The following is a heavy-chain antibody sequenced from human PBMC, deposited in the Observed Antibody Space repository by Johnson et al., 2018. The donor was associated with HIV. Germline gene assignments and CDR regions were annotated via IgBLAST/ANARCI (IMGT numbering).Heavy chain of an antibody. CDR3: ARDRAHYYDSRGYSESGAFDI. CDR2: INAGGDT. V-gene: IGHV3-66*01. CDR1: GIIVTGNF. D-gene: IGHD3-22*01. Sequence: VQLVESGGGLVQPGGSLRLSCAASGIIVTGNFMSWVRQAPGKGLEWVSVINAGGDTYYADSVKGRFTISRDRSKNTVSLQMNSLRVEDTAVYYCARDRAHYYDSRGYSESGAFDIWGQGTMVTVSS. J-gene: IGHJ3*02.